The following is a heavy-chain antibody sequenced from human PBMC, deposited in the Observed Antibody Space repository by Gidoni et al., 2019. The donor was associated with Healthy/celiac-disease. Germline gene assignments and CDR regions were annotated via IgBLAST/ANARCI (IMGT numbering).Heavy chain of an antibody. D-gene: IGHD3-22*01. CDR3: ARTDYYDSIGY. CDR1: GFTFSSYS. CDR2: ISSSSSTI. V-gene: IGHV3-48*01. Sequence: EVQLVESVGGLVQPGGSLSLSCAAHGFTFSSYSMNWVRKAPGRGLEWVSYISSSSSTIYYADSVKGRFTISRDNAKNALYLQMNSLRAEDTAVYYCARTDYYDSIGYWGQGTLVTVSS. J-gene: IGHJ4*02.